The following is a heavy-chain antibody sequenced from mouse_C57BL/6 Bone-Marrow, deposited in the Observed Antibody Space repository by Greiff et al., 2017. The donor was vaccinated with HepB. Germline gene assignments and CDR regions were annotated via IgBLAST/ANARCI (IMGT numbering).Heavy chain of an antibody. CDR1: GFTFSNYW. CDR2: IRLKSDNYAT. D-gene: IGHD2-3*01. J-gene: IGHJ3*01. V-gene: IGHV6-3*01. Sequence: EVQLVESGGGLVQPGGSMKLSCVASGFTFSNYWMNWVRQSPEKGLEWVAQIRLKSDNYATHYAESVKGRFTISRDDSKSSVYLQMNNLRAEDTGIYYCTDDGPSRRWFAYWGQGTLVTVSA. CDR3: TDDGPSRRWFAY.